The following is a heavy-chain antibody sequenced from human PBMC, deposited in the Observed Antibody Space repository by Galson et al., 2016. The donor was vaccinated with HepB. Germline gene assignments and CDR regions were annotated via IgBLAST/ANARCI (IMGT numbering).Heavy chain of an antibody. J-gene: IGHJ4*02. CDR3: ARDRGSAAGFDY. Sequence: SETLSLTCTVSGGSISNSYWSWIRQPPGKGLEWIAYIYCSGSTNQNPSLKSRVTISVDTSKNQFSLQLRSVTAADTAVYYCARDRGSAAGFDYWGQGTLVTVSS. D-gene: IGHD6-13*01. CDR1: GGSISNSY. V-gene: IGHV4-59*01. CDR2: IYCSGST.